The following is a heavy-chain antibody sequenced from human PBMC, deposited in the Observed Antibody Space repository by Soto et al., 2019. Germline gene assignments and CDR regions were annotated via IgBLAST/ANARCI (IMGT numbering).Heavy chain of an antibody. Sequence: QVQLVESGGGVVQPGRSLRLSCAASGFTFSSYGMHWVRQAPGKGLEWVAVISYDGSNKYYADSVKGRFTISRDNSKNTLYLQMNSLRAEDTAVYYCAKSAPPRYTSGKAYYYGMDVWGQGTTVTVSS. V-gene: IGHV3-30*18. CDR2: ISYDGSNK. CDR1: GFTFSSYG. CDR3: AKSAPPRYTSGKAYYYGMDV. J-gene: IGHJ6*02. D-gene: IGHD5-12*01.